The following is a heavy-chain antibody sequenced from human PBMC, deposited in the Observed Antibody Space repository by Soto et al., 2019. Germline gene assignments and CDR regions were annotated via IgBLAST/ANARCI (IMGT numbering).Heavy chain of an antibody. CDR1: GGTFSSYA. CDR2: IIPIIGTV. J-gene: IGHJ6*02. D-gene: IGHD3-10*01. Sequence: QVQLVQSGAEVKKTGSSVKVSCQASGGTFSSYAISWVRQAPGQGPEWMGGIIPIIGTVKYAQNFQGRVTFTADKSTGTAYMELNTLRSEDTAVYYCARVDYYGSGSYITPRFQNYHYYGMDVLGQGTTVTVSS. CDR3: ARVDYYGSGSYITPRFQNYHYYGMDV. V-gene: IGHV1-69*06.